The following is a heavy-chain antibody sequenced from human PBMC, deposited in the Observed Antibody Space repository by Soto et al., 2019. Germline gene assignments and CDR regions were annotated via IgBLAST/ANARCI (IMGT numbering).Heavy chain of an antibody. CDR1: GFSLRSSGVG. J-gene: IGHJ4*02. V-gene: IGHV2-5*02. Sequence: QITLKESGPTLVKPTQTLTLTCTFSGFSLRSSGVGVGWIRQPPGKALEWLALIYGDDNHRYSPSLKNRLTISKDTSKNQVVLTMTDMDPVDTATYYCAHRRGFGELLYWGQGIVVTVSS. CDR2: IYGDDNH. CDR3: AHRRGFGELLY. D-gene: IGHD3-10*01.